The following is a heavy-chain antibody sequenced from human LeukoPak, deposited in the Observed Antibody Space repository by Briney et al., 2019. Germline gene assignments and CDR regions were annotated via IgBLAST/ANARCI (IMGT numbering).Heavy chain of an antibody. Sequence: GGSLRLSCAASGFTFSSYEMNWVRQAPGKGLEWVSYISSSGSTIYYADSVKGRFTISRDNAKNSLYLEMNSLRAEDTALYYCARDTQRRRWLPLDYWGQGTLVTVSS. CDR1: GFTFSSYE. CDR2: ISSSGSTI. J-gene: IGHJ4*02. D-gene: IGHD4-23*01. CDR3: ARDTQRRRWLPLDY. V-gene: IGHV3-48*03.